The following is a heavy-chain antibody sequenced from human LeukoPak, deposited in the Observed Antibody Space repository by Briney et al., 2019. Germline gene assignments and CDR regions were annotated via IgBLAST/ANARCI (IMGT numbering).Heavy chain of an antibody. CDR2: ISAYNGNT. Sequence: ASVKVSCKASGYTFTSYGISWVRQAPGQGLEWMGWISAYNGNTNYAQKLQGRVTMTTDTSTSTAYMELRSLRSDDTAVYYCARLAYYYGSGSDYNEYYFDYWGQGTLVTVSS. CDR3: ARLAYYYGSGSDYNEYYFDY. D-gene: IGHD3-10*01. CDR1: GYTFTSYG. J-gene: IGHJ4*02. V-gene: IGHV1-18*01.